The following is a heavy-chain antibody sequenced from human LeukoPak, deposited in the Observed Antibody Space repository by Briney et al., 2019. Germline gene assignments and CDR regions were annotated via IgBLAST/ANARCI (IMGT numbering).Heavy chain of an antibody. J-gene: IGHJ2*01. Sequence: PSETLSLTCTVSGVSISSDCWSWIRQPPGKGLEWIGYIYYSGSTNYNPSLKSRVTISVDTSKNQFSLKLSSVTAADTAVYYCARGAWYFDLWGRGTLVTVSS. CDR2: IYYSGST. V-gene: IGHV4-59*01. CDR1: GVSISSDC. CDR3: ARGAWYFDL.